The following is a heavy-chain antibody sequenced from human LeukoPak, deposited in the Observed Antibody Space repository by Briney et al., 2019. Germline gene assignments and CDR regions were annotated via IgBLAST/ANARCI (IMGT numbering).Heavy chain of an antibody. D-gene: IGHD3-16*01. CDR3: AQSLGADGPAQNFYYYYYMEV. CDR1: GFTFSSYG. CDR2: IWDDGSKK. J-gene: IGHJ6*03. Sequence: GSALRLSCAAPGFTFSSYGMHSGRQAPHKGLGWGAVIWDDGSKKYYADSVKGRFTISRDNSTNTLYLQMNSLSAEETAVYPCAQSLGADGPAQNFYYYYYMEVWGKGTPVTVSS. V-gene: IGHV3-33*06.